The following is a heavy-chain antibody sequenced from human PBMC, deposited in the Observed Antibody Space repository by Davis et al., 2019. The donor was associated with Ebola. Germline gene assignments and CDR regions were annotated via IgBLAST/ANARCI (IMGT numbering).Heavy chain of an antibody. Sequence: MPGGSLRLSCTVSGGSISSYYWSWIRQPPGKGLEWIGYIYYSGSTNYNPSLKSRVTISVDTSKNQFSLKLSSVTAADTAVYYCARLDTYYYDSSGYYYGGHYYFDYWGQGTLVTVSS. CDR2: IYYSGST. D-gene: IGHD3-22*01. V-gene: IGHV4-59*01. CDR3: ARLDTYYYDSSGYYYGGHYYFDY. J-gene: IGHJ4*02. CDR1: GGSISSYY.